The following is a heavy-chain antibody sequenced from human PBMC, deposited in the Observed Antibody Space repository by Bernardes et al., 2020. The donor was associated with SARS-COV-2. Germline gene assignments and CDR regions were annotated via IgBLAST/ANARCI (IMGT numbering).Heavy chain of an antibody. Sequence: SEPLSLTCTVSGGSISVYYWSWIRQPPGKGLEWIGYIHHTGTTSYNPSLESRVAISLDTSKNQLSLRLNSVTAADTAVYYCAREWSSFDHWGQGTRVTVSS. CDR1: GGSISVYY. CDR3: AREWSSFDH. J-gene: IGHJ4*02. V-gene: IGHV4-59*01. D-gene: IGHD1-26*01. CDR2: IHHTGTT.